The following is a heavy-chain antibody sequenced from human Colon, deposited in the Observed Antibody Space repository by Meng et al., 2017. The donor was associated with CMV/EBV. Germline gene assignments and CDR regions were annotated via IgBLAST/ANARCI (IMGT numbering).Heavy chain of an antibody. V-gene: IGHV1-69*05. Sequence: SVKVSCKASGGTFSSYAIIWVRQAPGQGLEWMGGIISILDSPTYAQKFQGRVTITTDESTSTAYMELSSLRSEDTALYYCARGRGYYDNNGYNPNYHYGMDVWGQGTTVTVSS. CDR2: IISILDSP. CDR1: GGTFSSYA. CDR3: ARGRGYYDNNGYNPNYHYGMDV. J-gene: IGHJ6*02. D-gene: IGHD3-22*01.